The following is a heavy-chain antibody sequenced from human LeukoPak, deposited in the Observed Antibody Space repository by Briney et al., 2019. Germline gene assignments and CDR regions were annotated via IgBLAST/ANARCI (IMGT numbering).Heavy chain of an antibody. CDR3: ARGAVATAEYFQH. J-gene: IGHJ1*01. CDR2: IKRDGTAK. D-gene: IGHD6-19*01. Sequence: GGSLTLSCAASGFTFSTYWTTWVRQAPGKGLEWVANIKRDGTAKNYVDSVWGRFTISRDNAKNTLYLQMNSLRAEDTAVYYCARGAVATAEYFQHWGQGTLVTVSS. V-gene: IGHV3-7*04. CDR1: GFTFSTYW.